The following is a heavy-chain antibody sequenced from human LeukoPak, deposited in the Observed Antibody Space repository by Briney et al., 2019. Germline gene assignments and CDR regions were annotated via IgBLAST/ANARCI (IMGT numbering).Heavy chain of an antibody. CDR2: ISSSSSTI. J-gene: IGHJ6*03. CDR3: ARFAAGGSYYYYMDV. V-gene: IGHV3-48*01. D-gene: IGHD6-25*01. CDR1: GFTFSNYA. Sequence: QPGRSLRLSCATSGFTFSNYAIHWVRQAPGKGLEWVSYISSSSSTIYYADSVKGRFTISRDNAKNSLYLKMNSLRADDTAVCYCARFAAGGSYYYYMDVWGKGTTVTVSS.